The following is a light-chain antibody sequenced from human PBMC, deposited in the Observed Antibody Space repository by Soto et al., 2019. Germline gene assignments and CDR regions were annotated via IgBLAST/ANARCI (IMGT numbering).Light chain of an antibody. J-gene: IGLJ3*02. Sequence: QSALTQPASVSGSPGQSITISCTGTSSDVGGYNYVSWYQQHPGKAPKLIIYDVSNRPSGVSYRFSGSKSGNTASLTISGLQAEDEADYYCSSYTRRNTGVFGGGIKVTVL. V-gene: IGLV2-14*03. CDR2: DVS. CDR1: SSDVGGYNY. CDR3: SSYTRRNTGV.